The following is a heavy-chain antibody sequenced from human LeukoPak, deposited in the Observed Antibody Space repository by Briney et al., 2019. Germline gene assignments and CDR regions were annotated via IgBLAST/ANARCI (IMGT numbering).Heavy chain of an antibody. V-gene: IGHV3-74*01. J-gene: IGHJ4*02. CDR2: INSDGSST. CDR3: ARAGSPYSSGWYEVLGY. Sequence: GGSLRLSCAASGFTFSSYWMHWVRRAPGKGRVGGSRINSDGSSTSYADSVKGRFTISRDNAKNTLYLQMNSLRAEDTAVYYCARAGSPYSSGWYEVLGYWGQGTLVTVSS. CDR1: GFTFSSYW. D-gene: IGHD6-19*01.